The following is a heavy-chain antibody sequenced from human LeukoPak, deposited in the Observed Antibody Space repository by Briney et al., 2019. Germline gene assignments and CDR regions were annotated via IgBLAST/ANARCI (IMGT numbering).Heavy chain of an antibody. CDR2: ISSSSSYT. J-gene: IGHJ4*02. Sequence: GGSLRLSCAASGFTFSDYYMSWIRQAPGKGLEWVSYISSSSSYTNYADSVKGRFTISRDNAKNSLYMQMNSLRADDTAVYYCARASSSWYRYYFDYWGQGTLVTVSS. V-gene: IGHV3-11*06. CDR1: GFTFSDYY. CDR3: ARASSSWYRYYFDY. D-gene: IGHD6-13*01.